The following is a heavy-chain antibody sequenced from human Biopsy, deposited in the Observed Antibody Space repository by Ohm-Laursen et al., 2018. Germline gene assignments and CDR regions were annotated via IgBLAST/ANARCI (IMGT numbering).Heavy chain of an antibody. CDR1: DFPLSSGAFY. CDR2: IYYSGTT. J-gene: IGHJ4*02. V-gene: IGHV4-31*03. D-gene: IGHD6-13*01. CDR3: ARSPASTWTGYFES. Sequence: SETLSLTCRVSDFPLSSGAFYWSWIRQRPGKGLEWIGYIYYSGTTSFNPSLKSRVTMSVDTSPNHFSLKRNSVTAADTALYYCARSPASTWTGYFESWGQGSLVTVSS.